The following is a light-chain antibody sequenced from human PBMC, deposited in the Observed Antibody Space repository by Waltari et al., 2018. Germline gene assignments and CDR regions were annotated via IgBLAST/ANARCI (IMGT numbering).Light chain of an antibody. V-gene: IGLV4-69*01. CDR2: LNSDGSH. CDR3: QTWGTVIQV. CDR1: SGHINYA. J-gene: IGLJ2*01. Sequence: QLALTQSPSASASLGASVTLTCTLSSGHINYAIAWHQQQPEKGPRYLMKLNSDGSHNKGDGIPDRFSGSSSGAERYLTISSLQSEDEADYYCQTWGTVIQVFGGGTKLTVL.